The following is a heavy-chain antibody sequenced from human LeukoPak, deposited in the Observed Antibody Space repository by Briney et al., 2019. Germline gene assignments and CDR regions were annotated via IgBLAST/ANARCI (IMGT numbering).Heavy chain of an antibody. Sequence: SESLSLTWTVAGGSISSSSYYWGWIRQPPGKGLEWIGSIYYSGSTYYNPSLKRRATISVETSKNQFSLKLSSVTAADTAVYYCTKDPTHYRVWDYYETICLSYGGQGTLVTVSS. V-gene: IGHV4-39*07. CDR2: IYYSGST. CDR1: GGSISSSSYY. J-gene: IGHJ4*02. D-gene: IGHD3-22*01. CDR3: TKDPTHYRVWDYYETICLSY.